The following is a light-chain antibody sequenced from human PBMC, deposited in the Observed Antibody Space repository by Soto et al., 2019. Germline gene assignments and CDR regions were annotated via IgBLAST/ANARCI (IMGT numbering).Light chain of an antibody. V-gene: IGLV2-8*01. CDR1: SSDVGGCKF. J-gene: IGLJ1*01. CDR2: EVS. Sequence: QSALTQPPSASGSPGQSVTISCTGTSSDVGGCKFVSWYQQYPGKAPKLIIYEVSKRPSGVPDRFSGSKSGNTASLTVSGLQAEDEADYHCSSCAGSNNPYVFGTGTKVTVL. CDR3: SSCAGSNNPYV.